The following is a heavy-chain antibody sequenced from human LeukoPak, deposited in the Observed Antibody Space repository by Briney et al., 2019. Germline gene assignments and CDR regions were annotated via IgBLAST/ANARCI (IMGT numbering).Heavy chain of an antibody. J-gene: IGHJ4*01. CDR3: LTRDSSGL. CDR1: GFTISTYA. V-gene: IGHV3-64D*06. CDR2: VDSNGIST. D-gene: IGHD6-19*01. Sequence: GGSLRLSCSASGFTISTYAMHWVRQAPGKGLEDVAAVDSNGISTYYTDSVKGRFTISRDSSKNTLYLQMSGLRPEDTAVYYCLTRDSSGLWGQGTLVTVSS.